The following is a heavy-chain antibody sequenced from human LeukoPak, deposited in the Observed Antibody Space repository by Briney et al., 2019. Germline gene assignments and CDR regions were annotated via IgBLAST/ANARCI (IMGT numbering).Heavy chain of an antibody. CDR1: GFTFSSYA. J-gene: IGHJ4*02. V-gene: IGHV3-23*01. CDR3: AKTVAEGQSYYYDSSIYYFDY. D-gene: IGHD3-22*01. CDR2: ISGSGGST. Sequence: GGSLRLSCAASGFTFSSYAMSWVRQAPGKGLEWVSAISGSGGSTYYADSVKGRFTISRDNSKNTLYLQVNSLRAEDTAVYYCAKTVAEGQSYYYDSSIYYFDYWGQGTLVTASS.